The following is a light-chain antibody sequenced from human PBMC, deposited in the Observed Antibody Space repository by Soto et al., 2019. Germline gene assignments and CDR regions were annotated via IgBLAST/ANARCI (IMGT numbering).Light chain of an antibody. CDR3: QQYYDWPVT. CDR1: RTVSNR. CDR2: GAS. V-gene: IGKV3-15*01. Sequence: EILMTQSPDTLSVSPGERVTLSCRASRTVSNRLAWYQHKPGQAPRLLISGASTGATGIPPRLRGSGSGTEFTLTVDTLQSEDIAIYYCQQYYDWPVTFGGGTKVDIK. J-gene: IGKJ4*01.